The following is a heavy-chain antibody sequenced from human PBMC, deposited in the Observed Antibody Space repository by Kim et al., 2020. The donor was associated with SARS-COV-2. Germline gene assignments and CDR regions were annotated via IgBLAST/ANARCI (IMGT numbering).Heavy chain of an antibody. V-gene: IGHV3-9*01. D-gene: IGHD2-15*01. J-gene: IGHJ4*02. Sequence: ADSLKSRVTISRDNAKNSLYLQMNSLRAEDTALYYCAKDLDRPQKWCFDYWGQGTLVTVSS. CDR3: AKDLDRPQKWCFDY.